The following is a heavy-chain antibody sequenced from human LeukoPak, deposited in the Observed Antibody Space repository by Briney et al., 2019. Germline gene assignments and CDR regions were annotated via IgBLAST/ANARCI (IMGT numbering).Heavy chain of an antibody. D-gene: IGHD5-18*01. CDR3: ARLGYSYGYFPDY. CDR2: IYYSGST. CDR1: GGSISSYY. J-gene: IGHJ4*02. Sequence: PSETLSPTCTVSGGSISSYYWSWVRQPPGKGLEWIGYIYYSGSTNYNPSLKSRVTILVDTSKNQFSLKLSSVTATDTAVYYCARLGYSYGYFPDYWGQGTLVTVSS. V-gene: IGHV4-59*08.